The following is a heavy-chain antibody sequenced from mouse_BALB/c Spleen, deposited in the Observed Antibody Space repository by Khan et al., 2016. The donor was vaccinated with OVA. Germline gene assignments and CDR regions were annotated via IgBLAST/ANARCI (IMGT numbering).Heavy chain of an antibody. CDR1: GYSNTSGYG. CDR3: ARTARIKY. D-gene: IGHD1-2*01. CDR2: ISYSGST. V-gene: IGHV3-2*02. Sequence: VQLQQSGPGLVKPSQSLSLTCTVTGYSNTSGYGWNWIRQFPGNKLEWMGYISYSGSTNYNPSLKSRISITRDTSKNQFFLQLNSVTTEDTATYYCARTARIKYWGQGTTLTVSS. J-gene: IGHJ2*01.